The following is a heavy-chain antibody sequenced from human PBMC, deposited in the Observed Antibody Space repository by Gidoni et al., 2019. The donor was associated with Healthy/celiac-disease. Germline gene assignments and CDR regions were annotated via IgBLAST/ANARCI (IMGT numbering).Heavy chain of an antibody. CDR1: GFTFSSYG. Sequence: QVQLVESGGGVVQPGRSLRLSCAASGFTFSSYGMHWVRQAPGKGLEWCAVISYDGSNKYYADSVKGRFTISRDNSKNTLYLQMNSLRAEDTAVYYCAKDGSSGWVRVSWFDPWGQGTLVTVSS. D-gene: IGHD6-19*01. V-gene: IGHV3-30*18. CDR3: AKDGSSGWVRVSWFDP. J-gene: IGHJ5*02. CDR2: ISYDGSNK.